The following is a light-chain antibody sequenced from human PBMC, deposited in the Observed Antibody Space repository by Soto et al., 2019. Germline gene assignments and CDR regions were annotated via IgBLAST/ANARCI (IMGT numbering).Light chain of an antibody. CDR1: QSVSSSY. Sequence: EIVLTQSPGTLSLSPGERATFSCRASQSVSSSYLAWYQQKPGQAPRLLIYGASSRATGIPDRFSGSGSGTDFTLTISSLQSEDFATYYCQEYNSAPPLTFGGGTKVDI. CDR2: GAS. V-gene: IGKV3-20*01. J-gene: IGKJ4*01. CDR3: QEYNSAPPLT.